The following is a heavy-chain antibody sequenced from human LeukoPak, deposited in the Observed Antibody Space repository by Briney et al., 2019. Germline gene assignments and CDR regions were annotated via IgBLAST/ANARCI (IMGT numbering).Heavy chain of an antibody. V-gene: IGHV1-2*06. J-gene: IGHJ4*02. CDR2: IIPNSGGT. D-gene: IGHD1-14*01. CDR3: ARLDGTGRSQIMIDY. CDR1: GYTFTGYY. Sequence: ASVKVSCKASGYTFTGYYIHWVRQAPGQGLEWMGRIIPNSGGTNSAQKFQGRVTMTWDTSVNTAYLELGSLRSDDTAVYYCARLDGTGRSQIMIDYWGQGTLVTVSS.